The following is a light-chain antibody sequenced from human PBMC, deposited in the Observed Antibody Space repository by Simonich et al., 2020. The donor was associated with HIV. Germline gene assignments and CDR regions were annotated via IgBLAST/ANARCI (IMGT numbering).Light chain of an antibody. Sequence: EIVLTQSPATLSLSPGERATLSCRASQSVSSNLAWYQQKPGQAPRLLIYGASTRATGIPARFSGSGSGTEFTLTISSLQPDDFATYYCQQYNSYSYTFGQGTKLEIK. CDR1: QSVSSN. CDR2: GAS. J-gene: IGKJ2*01. V-gene: IGKV3-15*01. CDR3: QQYNSYSYT.